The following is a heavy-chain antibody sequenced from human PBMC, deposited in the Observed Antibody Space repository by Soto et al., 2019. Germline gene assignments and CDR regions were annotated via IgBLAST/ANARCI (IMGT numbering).Heavy chain of an antibody. Sequence: QVQLVQSGAEVKKPGSSVKVSCKASGGIFSTYAISWLRQAPGQGLEWMGGIIPLFGTPNYAQRFQGRVTIPADESTSTAYMELSRLRSEDTAVYYCARDRDDYGSGNYYIRIDFLGQGTLVTVSS. J-gene: IGHJ4*02. CDR1: GGIFSTYA. V-gene: IGHV1-69*01. D-gene: IGHD3-10*01. CDR2: IIPLFGTP. CDR3: ARDRDDYGSGNYYIRIDF.